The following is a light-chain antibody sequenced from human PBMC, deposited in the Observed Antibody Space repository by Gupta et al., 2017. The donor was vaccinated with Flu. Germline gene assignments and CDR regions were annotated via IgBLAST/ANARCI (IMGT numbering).Light chain of an antibody. V-gene: IGLV1-44*01. CDR3: ATWDDSLNGWV. J-gene: IGLJ3*02. CDR2: SNN. CDR1: SSNIGNNP. Sequence: QSVLPQPPSASGAPGPRVTISCSGSSSNIGNNPVSWYRHLAGTAPKFLIYSNNQRPSGVPDRLSGSKSGTSASLAISGLQSEDEADYYCATWDDSLNGWVFGGGTKLTAL.